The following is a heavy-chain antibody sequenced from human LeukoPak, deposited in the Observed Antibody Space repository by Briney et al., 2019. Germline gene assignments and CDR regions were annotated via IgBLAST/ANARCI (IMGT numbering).Heavy chain of an antibody. J-gene: IGHJ4*02. D-gene: IGHD3-10*01. CDR2: IYYSGST. CDR3: AGGLGTYGFWYFDY. Sequence: SETLSLTCTVSGGSISSYYWSWIRQPPGKGLEWIGYIYYSGSTNYNPSLKSRVTISVDTSKNQFSLKLSSVTAADTAVYYCAGGLGTYGFWYFDYWGQGTLVTVSS. CDR1: GGSISSYY. V-gene: IGHV4-59*01.